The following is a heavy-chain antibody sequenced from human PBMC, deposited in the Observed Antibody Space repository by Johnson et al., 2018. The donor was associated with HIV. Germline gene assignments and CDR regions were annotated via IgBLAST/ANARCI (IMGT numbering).Heavy chain of an antibody. CDR1: GFTFSSYG. V-gene: IGHV3-30*18. CDR2: ISYDGSNK. J-gene: IGHJ3*02. CDR3: AKESRGAPGAFDS. D-gene: IGHD3-10*01. Sequence: QVQLVESGGGVVQPGRSLRLSCAASGFTFSSYGMHWVRQAPGKGLEWVAVISYDGSNKYYADSVKGRFTISRDNSKNTLYLQMNSLRAEDTAGYYCAKESRGAPGAFDSWGQGTMVTVSS.